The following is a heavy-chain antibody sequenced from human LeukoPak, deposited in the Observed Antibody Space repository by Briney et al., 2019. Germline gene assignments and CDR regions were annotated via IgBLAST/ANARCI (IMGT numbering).Heavy chain of an antibody. Sequence: SVKVSCKASGGTFISYAISWVRQAPGQGLEWMGGIIPIFGTANYAQKFQGRVTITADESTSTAYMELSSLRSEDTAVYYCARDAYSSGWNYYFDYWGQGTLVTVSS. CDR3: ARDAYSSGWNYYFDY. J-gene: IGHJ4*02. CDR2: IIPIFGTA. CDR1: GGTFISYA. V-gene: IGHV1-69*13. D-gene: IGHD6-19*01.